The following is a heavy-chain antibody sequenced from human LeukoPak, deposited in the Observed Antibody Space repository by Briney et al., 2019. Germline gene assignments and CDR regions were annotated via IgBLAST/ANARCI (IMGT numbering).Heavy chain of an antibody. D-gene: IGHD2-2*02. CDR2: IYYSGST. V-gene: IGHV4-59*02. Sequence: PSETLSLTCTVSGGSVSSYYWSWIRQPPGKGLEWIGYIYYSGSTNYNPSLKSRVTISVDTSKNQVALKLSSVTAADTAVYYCARARNGDCSSTSCHTGILDYWGQGTLVTVSS. CDR1: GGSVSSYY. CDR3: ARARNGDCSSTSCHTGILDY. J-gene: IGHJ4*02.